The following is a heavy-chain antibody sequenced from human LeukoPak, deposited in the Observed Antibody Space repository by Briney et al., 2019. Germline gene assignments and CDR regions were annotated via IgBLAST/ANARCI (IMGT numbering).Heavy chain of an antibody. CDR3: ARGDWNGY. CDR1: GYSISSGYY. D-gene: IGHD1-1*01. Sequence: PSETLSLTCTVSGYSISSGYYWGWIRQPPGKGLEWIGSIYHSGSTYYNPSLKSRVTISVDTSKNQFSLKLSSVTAADTAVYYCARGDWNGYWGQGTLVTVSS. CDR2: IYHSGST. V-gene: IGHV4-38-2*02. J-gene: IGHJ4*02.